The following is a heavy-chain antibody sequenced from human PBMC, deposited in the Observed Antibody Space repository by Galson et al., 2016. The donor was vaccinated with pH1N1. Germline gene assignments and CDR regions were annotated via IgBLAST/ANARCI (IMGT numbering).Heavy chain of an antibody. CDR2: IIAIFNTA. V-gene: IGHV1-69*06. J-gene: IGHJ5*02. CDR1: GGIFSSNA. CDR3: ARGSGYHLSGSWFDT. D-gene: IGHD3-22*01. Sequence: SVKVSCKASGGIFSSNAVSWVRQAPGQGLEWMGGIIAIFNTANYAQKFQGRVTITADKSTSTVYMELRGLTSEDTAVYYCARGSGYHLSGSWFDTWGQGTLVTVSS.